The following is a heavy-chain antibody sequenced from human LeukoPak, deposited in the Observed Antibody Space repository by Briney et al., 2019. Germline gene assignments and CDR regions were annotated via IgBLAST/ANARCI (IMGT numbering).Heavy chain of an antibody. V-gene: IGHV3-21*01. CDR1: GFTFSTYG. Sequence: KTGGSLRLSCAASGFTFSTYGMNWVRQAPGKGLECVSSISSSGAYIYYADSVKGRFTISRDNAKKSLYLQMNSLRAEDTAIYYCVGNYYDSSGLDYWGQGTLVTVSS. CDR2: ISSSGAYI. J-gene: IGHJ4*02. CDR3: VGNYYDSSGLDY. D-gene: IGHD3-22*01.